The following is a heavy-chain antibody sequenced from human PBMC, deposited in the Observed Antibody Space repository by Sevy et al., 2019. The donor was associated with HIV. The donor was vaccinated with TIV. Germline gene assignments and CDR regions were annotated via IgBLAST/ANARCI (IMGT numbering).Heavy chain of an antibody. D-gene: IGHD1-7*01. Sequence: PSETLSLTCTVSGGSISSYYWSWIRQPPGKGLEWIGYIYYSGSTNYNPSLKSRVTISVDTSKNQFSLKLSSVTAADTAVYYCASRLVLRGDDAFDIWGQGTMVTVSS. V-gene: IGHV4-59*01. CDR1: GGSISSYY. CDR3: ASRLVLRGDDAFDI. J-gene: IGHJ3*02. CDR2: IYYSGST.